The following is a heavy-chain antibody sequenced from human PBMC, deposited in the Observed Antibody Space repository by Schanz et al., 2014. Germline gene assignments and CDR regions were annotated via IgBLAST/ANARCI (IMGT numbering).Heavy chain of an antibody. J-gene: IGHJ6*02. V-gene: IGHV1-69*04. CDR2: IIPVLVVA. CDR1: GGTFSSYA. CDR3: ATDYARGGSHYYCSYGMDV. D-gene: IGHD3-10*01. Sequence: QVQLVQSGAEVKKPGSSVKVSCKASGGTFSSYAITWVRQAPGQGLEWMGRIIPVLVVANHAQKFQGRVTITADKSTSTACMELSSLRSEDTAVYYCATDYARGGSHYYCSYGMDVWGQGTMVTVSS.